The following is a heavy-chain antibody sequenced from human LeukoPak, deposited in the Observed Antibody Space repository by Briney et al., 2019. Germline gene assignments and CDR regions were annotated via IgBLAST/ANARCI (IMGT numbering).Heavy chain of an antibody. J-gene: IGHJ6*02. CDR2: INPSGGST. CDR1: GYTFTSYY. CDR3: ARAANTYYYYYGMDV. Sequence: ASAKVSCKASGYTFTSYYMHWVRQAPGQGLEWMGIINPSGGSTSYAQKFQGRVTMTRDTSTSTVYMELSSLRSEDTAVYYCARAANTYYYYYGMDVWGQGTTVTVSS. V-gene: IGHV1-46*01.